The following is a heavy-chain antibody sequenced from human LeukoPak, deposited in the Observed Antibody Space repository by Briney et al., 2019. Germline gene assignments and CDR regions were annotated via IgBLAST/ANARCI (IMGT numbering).Heavy chain of an antibody. CDR1: GGSISSSNW. J-gene: IGHJ4*02. Sequence: SETLSLTCAVSGGSISSSNWWSWVRQPPGEGLEWIGEFHHSGSTNYNPSLKSRVTISVDTSKNQYSLKLSSVTAADTAVYYCARPTGYSSGWLPFDYWGQGTLVTVSS. CDR3: ARPTGYSSGWLPFDY. CDR2: FHHSGST. V-gene: IGHV4-4*02. D-gene: IGHD6-19*01.